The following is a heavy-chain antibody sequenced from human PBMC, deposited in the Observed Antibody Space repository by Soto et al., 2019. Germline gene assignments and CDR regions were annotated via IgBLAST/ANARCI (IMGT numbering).Heavy chain of an antibody. CDR2: IKQDGSDK. V-gene: IGHV3-7*01. CDR1: GFTFSSYW. CDR3: ARGAYSCCCYHHYFLY. D-gene: IGHD6-19*01. J-gene: IGHJ4*01. Sequence: PGGSLRLSCAASGFTFSSYWMSWVRQAPGRGLEWVANIKQDGSDKYYLDSMRGRFTISRDNAKNSVYLEVNSLRVEDTAIYYCARGAYSCCCYHHYFLYSGHAPPASVP.